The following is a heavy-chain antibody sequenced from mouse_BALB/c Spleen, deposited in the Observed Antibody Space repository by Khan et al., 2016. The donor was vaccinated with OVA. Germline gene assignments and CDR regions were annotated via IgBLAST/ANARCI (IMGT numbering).Heavy chain of an antibody. V-gene: IGHV1-80*01. CDR1: GYTFSSSW. Sequence: QVQLKQSGAELVRPGSSVKISCKASGYTFSSSWMNWVKQRPGQGLEWIGQIYPGDGDNNYNGKFKGKATLTADKSSRTAYMQLSSLTSEDSAVYFCARYYGSRFAYWGQGTLVTVSA. D-gene: IGHD1-1*01. CDR3: ARYYGSRFAY. CDR2: IYPGDGDN. J-gene: IGHJ3*01.